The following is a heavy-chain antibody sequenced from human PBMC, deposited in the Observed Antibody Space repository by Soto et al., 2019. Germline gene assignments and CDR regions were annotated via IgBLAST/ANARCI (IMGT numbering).Heavy chain of an antibody. J-gene: IGHJ6*02. CDR1: GDSVSSSSFA. CDR2: TYYRSLWYS. D-gene: IGHD2-15*01. CDR3: ARSEEDSDYYYYGFDV. Sequence: PSQTLSLTFVISGDSVSSSSFAWNWVRQSPSRVLEWLGRTYYRSLWYSDFAVSVRGRIVINADTSKNQFSLQLNSVTPEDTAVYFCARSEEDSDYYYYGFDVWGQGTTVTFYS. V-gene: IGHV6-1*01.